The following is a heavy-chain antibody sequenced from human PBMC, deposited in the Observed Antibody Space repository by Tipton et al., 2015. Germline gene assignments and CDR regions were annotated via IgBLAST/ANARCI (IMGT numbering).Heavy chain of an antibody. Sequence: TLSLTCNVSGDTITGGKNFWTWIRQPAGKGLEWVGQIYGNGNTDSNPALESRVTISVDTFENQFSLKLSSVTAADTAVYYCARDRPGANYFDYWGQGTLVTVSS. CDR1: GDTITGGKNF. CDR3: ARDRPGANYFDY. V-gene: IGHV4-61*09. D-gene: IGHD7-27*01. J-gene: IGHJ4*02. CDR2: IYGNGNT.